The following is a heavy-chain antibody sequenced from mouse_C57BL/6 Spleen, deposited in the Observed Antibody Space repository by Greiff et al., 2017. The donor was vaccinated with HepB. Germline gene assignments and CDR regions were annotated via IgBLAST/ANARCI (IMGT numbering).Heavy chain of an antibody. CDR2: IHPNSGST. V-gene: IGHV1-64*01. D-gene: IGHD2-3*01. Sequence: QVQLQQPGAELVKPGASVKLSCKASGYTFTSYWMHWVKQRPGQGLEWIGMIHPNSGSTNYNEKFKSKATLTVDKSSSTAYMQLSSLTSEDSAVYYCARRDGYYLFDYWGQGTTLTVSS. CDR1: GYTFTSYW. CDR3: ARRDGYYLFDY. J-gene: IGHJ2*01.